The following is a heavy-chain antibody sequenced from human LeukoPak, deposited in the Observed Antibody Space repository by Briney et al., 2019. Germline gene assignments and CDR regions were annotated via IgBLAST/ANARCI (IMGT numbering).Heavy chain of an antibody. Sequence: PRGSLRLSCAASGFTFSSYGMHWVRQAPGKGLEWVAFIRYDGSNKYYADSVKGRFTISRDNSKNTLYLQMNSLRAEDTAVYYCAKDLGLYYYGSGSYSDWGQGTLVTVSS. CDR1: GFTFSSYG. CDR3: AKDLGLYYYGSGSYSD. CDR2: IRYDGSNK. J-gene: IGHJ4*02. V-gene: IGHV3-30*02. D-gene: IGHD3-10*01.